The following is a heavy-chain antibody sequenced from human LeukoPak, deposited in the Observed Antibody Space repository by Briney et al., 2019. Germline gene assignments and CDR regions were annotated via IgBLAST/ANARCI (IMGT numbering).Heavy chain of an antibody. V-gene: IGHV4-59*01. J-gene: IGHJ4*02. CDR1: GGSIMYYY. CDR2: IYYNGST. CDR3: ARKGGLFDY. Sequence: SETLSLTCNVSGGSIMYYYWSWIRQSPGKGLEWIGYIYYNGSTNYNPSLKSRVSISVDTSKNQFSLKVTSVTAADTAVYYCARKGGLFDYWGQGTLVTVSS. D-gene: IGHD2-15*01.